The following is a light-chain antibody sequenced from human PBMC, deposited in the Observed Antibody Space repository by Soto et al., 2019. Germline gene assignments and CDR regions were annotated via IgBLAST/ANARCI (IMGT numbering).Light chain of an antibody. Sequence: DIQMTHSPSSLSASAGDRVTITCRASQGVRSSLDWYQQKPGKAPKRLIYEISSLQSGVPSRFRGSGSGTELTLTISSLQHEDFATYYCLQHNRYPFTFGPGTKVAIK. CDR3: LQHNRYPFT. V-gene: IGKV1-17*01. CDR2: EIS. J-gene: IGKJ3*01. CDR1: QGVRSS.